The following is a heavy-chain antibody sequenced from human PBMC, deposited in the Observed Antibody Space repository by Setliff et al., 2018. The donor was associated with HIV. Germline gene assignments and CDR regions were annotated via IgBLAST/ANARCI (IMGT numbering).Heavy chain of an antibody. V-gene: IGHV1-2*06. D-gene: IGHD3-10*01. CDR2: INIYGGAP. Sequence: ASVKVSCKASGYTFTENYIHWVRQAPGQGLEWMGRINIYGGAPRYAQIFQGRVTMTRDTSINTAYMHLSGLTFDDTATYFCARESLRVGATDYWGQGTQVTVS. CDR1: GYTFTENY. J-gene: IGHJ4*02. CDR3: ARESLRVGATDY.